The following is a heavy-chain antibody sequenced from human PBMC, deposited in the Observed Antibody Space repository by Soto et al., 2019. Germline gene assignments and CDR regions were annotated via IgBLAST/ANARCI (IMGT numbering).Heavy chain of an antibody. CDR1: GGSISSGDYY. Sequence: QVQLQESGPGLVKPSQTLSLTCTVSGGSISSGDYYWSWIRQPPGKGLEWIGYIYYSGSTYYNPSLKSRVTISVDTSKNQFSLKLSSVTAADTAVYYCARDRAPERRYQLLSYYYYYGMDVWGQGTTVTVSS. CDR3: ARDRAPERRYQLLSYYYYYGMDV. CDR2: IYYSGST. J-gene: IGHJ6*02. D-gene: IGHD2-2*01. V-gene: IGHV4-30-4*01.